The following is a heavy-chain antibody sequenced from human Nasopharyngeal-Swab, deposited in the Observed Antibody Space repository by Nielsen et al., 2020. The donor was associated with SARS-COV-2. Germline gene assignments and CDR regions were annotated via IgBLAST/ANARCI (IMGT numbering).Heavy chain of an antibody. D-gene: IGHD3-16*02. CDR1: GYTFTSYY. CDR2: INPRGGST. Sequence: ASVKVSCKASGYTFTSYYMHWVRQAPGQGLEWMGIINPRGGSTSYAQKFQGRVTMTRDTSTSTVYMELSSLRSEDTAVYYCAREPRYYDYVWGSYRYGYFDYWGQGTLVTVSS. J-gene: IGHJ4*02. V-gene: IGHV1-46*01. CDR3: AREPRYYDYVWGSYRYGYFDY.